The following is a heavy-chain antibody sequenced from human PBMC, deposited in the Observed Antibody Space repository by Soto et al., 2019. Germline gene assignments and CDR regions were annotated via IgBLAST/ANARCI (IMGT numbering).Heavy chain of an antibody. D-gene: IGHD3-16*01. CDR2: IIPIFGTT. V-gene: IGHV1-69*12. CDR3: ARDGGGATFDY. J-gene: IGHJ4*02. Sequence: QVQLVQSGAEVKKPGSSVKVSCEASGGSFRSYAMNWMRQAPGQGLEWMGGIIPIFGTTTYAQKFQGRVTLSADESTRTAFLELSSLRSEDTAVYYCARDGGGATFDYWGQGTLVTVSS. CDR1: GGSFRSYA.